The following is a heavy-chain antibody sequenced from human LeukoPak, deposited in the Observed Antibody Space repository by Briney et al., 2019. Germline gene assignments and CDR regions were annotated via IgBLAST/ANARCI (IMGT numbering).Heavy chain of an antibody. CDR1: GFTFSDYN. CDR2: ISRSGSTK. Sequence: GGSLRLSCAASGFTFSDYNMRWIRQAPGKGLEWVSSISRSGSTKYYADSVKGRFTISRDNAKNSVYLQMDSLRVEDTAVYYCAKPARTDYADYWGQGTLVTVSS. V-gene: IGHV3-11*04. CDR3: AKPARTDYADY. D-gene: IGHD1-14*01. J-gene: IGHJ4*02.